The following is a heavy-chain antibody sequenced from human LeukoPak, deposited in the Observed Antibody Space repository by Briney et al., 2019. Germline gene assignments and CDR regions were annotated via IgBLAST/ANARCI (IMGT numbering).Heavy chain of an antibody. CDR1: RFTFSSYS. D-gene: IGHD5-12*01. CDR2: ISSSSSYI. Sequence: GGSLRLFCAASRFTFSSYSMNWVRQAPGKGLEWVSSISSSSSYIYYADSVKGRFTISRDNAKNSLYLQMNSLRAEDTAVYYCARDVQVATIYPLDYWGQGTLVTVSS. CDR3: ARDVQVATIYPLDY. V-gene: IGHV3-21*01. J-gene: IGHJ4*02.